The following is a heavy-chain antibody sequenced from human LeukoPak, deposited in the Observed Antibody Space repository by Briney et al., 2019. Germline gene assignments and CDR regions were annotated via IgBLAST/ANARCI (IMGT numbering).Heavy chain of an antibody. CDR2: IYPGDSDT. V-gene: IGHV5-51*01. J-gene: IGHJ4*02. Sequence: GESLKISCKGSGYSFTNYWIGWVRQMPGKGLEWMGIIYPGDSDTRYSPSFQGQVTISAGKSISTAYLQWSSLKASDTAMYYCARLGRYYDSPCNYWGQGTLVTVSS. D-gene: IGHD3-22*01. CDR3: ARLGRYYDSPCNY. CDR1: GYSFTNYW.